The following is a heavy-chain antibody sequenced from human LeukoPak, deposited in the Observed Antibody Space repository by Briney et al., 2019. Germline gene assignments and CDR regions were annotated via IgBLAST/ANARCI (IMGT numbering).Heavy chain of an antibody. CDR3: ARGGDYGGNSYYFDY. V-gene: IGHV3-48*01. D-gene: IGHD4-23*01. J-gene: IGHJ4*02. Sequence: GGSLRLSCAASGFTFSSCSMNWVRQAPGKGLEWVAYISRSSSPIYYADSVQGRCTISRDNAKNSLYLQMNSLRAEDTAVYYCARGGDYGGNSYYFDYWGQGTLVTVSS. CDR2: ISRSSSPI. CDR1: GFTFSSCS.